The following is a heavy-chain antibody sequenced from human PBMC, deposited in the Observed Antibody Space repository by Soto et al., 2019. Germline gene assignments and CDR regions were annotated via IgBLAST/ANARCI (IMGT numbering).Heavy chain of an antibody. Sequence: GGSLRLSCAASGFNFRAYGMHWVRQAPGKGLECVAVISYDGSNKYYADSVKGRFTISRDNSKNSLYLQMSSLRAEDTAVYYCARATSGYGYYFDSWGQGALVTVSS. V-gene: IGHV3-30*03. J-gene: IGHJ4*02. D-gene: IGHD3-22*01. CDR1: GFNFRAYG. CDR2: ISYDGSNK. CDR3: ARATSGYGYYFDS.